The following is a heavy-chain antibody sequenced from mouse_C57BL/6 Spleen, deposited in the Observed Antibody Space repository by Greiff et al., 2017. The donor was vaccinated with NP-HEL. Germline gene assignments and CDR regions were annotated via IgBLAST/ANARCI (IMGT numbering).Heavy chain of an antibody. Sequence: EVMLVESGGGLVKPGGSLKLSCAASGFTFSSYAMSWVRQTPEKRLEWVATISDGGSYTYYPDNVKGRFTISRDNAKNNLYLQMSHLKSEDTAMYYCARDLYYYGSSPFDVWGTGTTVTVSS. CDR2: ISDGGSYT. CDR1: GFTFSSYA. V-gene: IGHV5-4*01. J-gene: IGHJ1*03. D-gene: IGHD1-1*01. CDR3: ARDLYYYGSSPFDV.